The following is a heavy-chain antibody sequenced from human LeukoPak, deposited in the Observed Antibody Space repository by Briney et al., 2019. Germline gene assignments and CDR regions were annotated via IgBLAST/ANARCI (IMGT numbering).Heavy chain of an antibody. Sequence: PGGSLRLSCAASGFTFSSYSMNWGRQAPGKGLGLVSYISRSSSTTYYADSVKGRFTISRDNAKNSVFLQMNILRDEDTAVYYCARDYGDYGEYFDYWGQGTLVTVSS. CDR1: GFTFSSYS. D-gene: IGHD4-17*01. V-gene: IGHV3-48*02. J-gene: IGHJ4*02. CDR2: ISRSSSTT. CDR3: ARDYGDYGEYFDY.